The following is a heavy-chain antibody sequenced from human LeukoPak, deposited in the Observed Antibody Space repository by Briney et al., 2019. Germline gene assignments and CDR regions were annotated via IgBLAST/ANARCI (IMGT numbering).Heavy chain of an antibody. CDR2: ISPYSGNT. V-gene: IGHV1-18*01. CDR1: GYTFTNYG. CDR3: ARGGTVAENWFNP. Sequence: VASVKVSCTAVGYTFTNYGISWVRQAPGQGLEWMGWISPYSGNTNYAQRLQGRVTMTTDTSTSTAYMELRSLRSDDTAVYYCARGGTVAENWFNPWGQGTLVTVSS. D-gene: IGHD6-13*01. J-gene: IGHJ5*02.